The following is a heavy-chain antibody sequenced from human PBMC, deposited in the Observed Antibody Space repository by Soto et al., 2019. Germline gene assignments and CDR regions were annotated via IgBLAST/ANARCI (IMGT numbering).Heavy chain of an antibody. CDR1: GGSISSGGYS. CDR2: IYHSGST. D-gene: IGHD3-22*01. V-gene: IGHV4-30-2*03. J-gene: IGHJ3*02. Sequence: SETLSLTCAVSGGSISSGGYSWSWIRQPPGKGLEWIGYIYHSGSTYYNPSLKSRVTISVDTSKNQFSLKLSSVTAADTAVYYCARLPRKYYYDSSGLGAFDIWGQGTMVTVSS. CDR3: ARLPRKYYYDSSGLGAFDI.